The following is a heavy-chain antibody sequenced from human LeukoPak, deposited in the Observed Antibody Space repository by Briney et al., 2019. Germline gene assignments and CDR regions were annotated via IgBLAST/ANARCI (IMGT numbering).Heavy chain of an antibody. D-gene: IGHD2-8*01. Sequence: VAAVNVSFKSSVYTFSGSYIHWVRQAPGQGREGMGRINPNRGDTNYSQNFEGRVTMTRDRSITTAYMDLSSLTSADTAVCVWSRRAAHCTTGVCFTDYHMDVCGKGPTVPVSS. CDR2: INPNRGDT. V-gene: IGHV1-2*06. J-gene: IGHJ6*03. CDR3: SRRAAHCTTGVCFTDYHMDV. CDR1: VYTFSGSY.